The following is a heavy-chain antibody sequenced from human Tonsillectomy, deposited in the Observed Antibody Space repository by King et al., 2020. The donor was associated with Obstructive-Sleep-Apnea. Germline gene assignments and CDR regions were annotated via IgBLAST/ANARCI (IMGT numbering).Heavy chain of an antibody. D-gene: IGHD3-9*01. Sequence: VQLVESGTEVKKPGASVKVSCKTSGYTFTSYGISWVRQAPGQGLEWLGWISASNGNTNYAQKLQGRVTMTTDTSTSTAYMGLRSLRSDDTAVYYCARGGYDILTGYYAGRDVDFDYWGQGTLVTVSS. J-gene: IGHJ4*02. CDR2: ISASNGNT. V-gene: IGHV1-18*01. CDR1: GYTFTSYG. CDR3: ARGGYDILTGYYAGRDVDFDY.